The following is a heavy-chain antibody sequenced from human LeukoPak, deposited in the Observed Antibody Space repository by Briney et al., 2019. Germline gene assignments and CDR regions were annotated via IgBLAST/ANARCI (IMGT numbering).Heavy chain of an antibody. J-gene: IGHJ6*02. Sequence: GGSLRLSCAASGFTFSSYAMHWVRQAPGKGLEWVAVISYDGSNKYYADSVKGRFTISRDNAKNTVYLQMNSLRAEDTAVYYCVRVSRFDRYYYGMDVWGQGTTVTVSS. D-gene: IGHD1-14*01. CDR2: ISYDGSNK. CDR1: GFTFSSYA. V-gene: IGHV3-30-3*01. CDR3: VRVSRFDRYYYGMDV.